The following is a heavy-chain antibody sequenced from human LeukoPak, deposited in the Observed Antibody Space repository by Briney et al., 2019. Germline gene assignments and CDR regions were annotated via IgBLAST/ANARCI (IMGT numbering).Heavy chain of an antibody. D-gene: IGHD3-10*01. Sequence: GGSLRLSCEASGFTFSTFAMIWVRQPPGKGLEWVSSIFPSGGEIHYADSVRGRFTISRDNSKSTLSLQMNSLRAEDTAVYYCAREAYYGSGSYRDEYDYWGQGTLVTVSS. CDR3: AREAYYGSGSYRDEYDY. V-gene: IGHV3-23*01. CDR2: IFPSGGEI. CDR1: GFTFSTFA. J-gene: IGHJ4*02.